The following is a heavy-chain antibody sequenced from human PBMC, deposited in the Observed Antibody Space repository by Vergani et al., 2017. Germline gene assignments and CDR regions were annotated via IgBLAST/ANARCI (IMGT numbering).Heavy chain of an antibody. CDR3: TTGTEKVRGESRYYYYGMDV. D-gene: IGHD3-10*01. Sequence: EVQLVESGGGLVKPRGSLRLSCAASGFTFSNAWMSWVRQAPGKGLEWVGRIKSKTDGGTTDYAAPVKGRFTISRDDSKNTLYLQMNSLKTEDTAVYYCTTGTEKVRGESRYYYYGMDVWGQGTTVTVSS. CDR2: IKSKTDGGTT. V-gene: IGHV3-15*01. CDR1: GFTFSNAW. J-gene: IGHJ6*02.